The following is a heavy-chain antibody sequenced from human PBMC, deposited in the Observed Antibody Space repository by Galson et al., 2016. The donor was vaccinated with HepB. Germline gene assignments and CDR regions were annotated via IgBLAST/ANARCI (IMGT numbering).Heavy chain of an antibody. V-gene: IGHV2-5*02. J-gene: IGHJ4*02. CDR3: EHRYCSGGSCYFDS. CDR2: IFWDDDK. Sequence: PALVKPTQTLTLTCSFSGFSLTTTGVGVGWIRQPPGKALEWLALIFWDDDKRYSPSLNSRLTITMDTSKNQVVLTMANVDPVDTATYYCEHRYCSGGSCYFDSWGQGTLVTVSS. CDR1: GFSLTTTGVG. D-gene: IGHD2-15*01.